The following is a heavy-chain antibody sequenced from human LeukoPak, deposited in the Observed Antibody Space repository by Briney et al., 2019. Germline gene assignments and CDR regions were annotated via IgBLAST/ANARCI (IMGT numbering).Heavy chain of an antibody. V-gene: IGHV1-18*01. D-gene: IGHD6-19*01. Sequence: ASVKVSCKASGGTFSSYAISWVRQAPGQGLEWMGWTSYNGNTNYAQKFQDRVTMTTDTSTTTAYMELRSLESDDTAVYYCARHSGSGWQALGYRGQGTLVTVSS. J-gene: IGHJ4*02. CDR3: ARHSGSGWQALGY. CDR1: GGTFSSYA. CDR2: TSYNGNT.